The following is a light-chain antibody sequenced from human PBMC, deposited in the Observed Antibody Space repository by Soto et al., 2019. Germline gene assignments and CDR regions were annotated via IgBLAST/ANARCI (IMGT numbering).Light chain of an antibody. CDR2: DVT. J-gene: IGLJ2*01. CDR1: SDDVGGYNY. Sequence: QSALTQPASVSGSPGQPITISCTGTSDDVGGYNYVSWYQQHPGNAPKLMIYDVTHRPSGVSNRFSGSKSGNTASLTISGLQAEDEAAYYCSSYTVSTTVVFGGGTKLTV. V-gene: IGLV2-14*03. CDR3: SSYTVSTTVV.